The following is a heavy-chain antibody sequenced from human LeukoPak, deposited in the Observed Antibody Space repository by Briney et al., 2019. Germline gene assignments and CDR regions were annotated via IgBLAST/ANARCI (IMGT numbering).Heavy chain of an antibody. D-gene: IGHD3-10*01. CDR2: ISGTGANT. J-gene: IGHJ4*02. V-gene: IGHV3-23*01. CDR1: GFTFKNYG. CDR3: AKRYGWGSSPFDY. Sequence: GGPLRLSCAASGFTFKNYGMSWVRQAPGKGLEWVSDISGTGANTYYADSVKGRFTISRDNSKNTLYLQMNSLRGEDTAVYSCAKRYGWGSSPFDYWGQGTLVTVSS.